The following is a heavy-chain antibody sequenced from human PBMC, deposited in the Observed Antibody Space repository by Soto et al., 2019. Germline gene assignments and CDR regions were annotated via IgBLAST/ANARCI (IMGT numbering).Heavy chain of an antibody. CDR3: ARVFSPTRIRYFEF. V-gene: IGHV4-34*01. Sequence: PSETLSLTCAVYGGSFSGYYWSWIRQPPGKGLEWIGEINHSGSTNYNPSLKSRVTISVDTSKNQFSLKLSSVTAADTAVYYCARVFSPTRIRYFEFWARGTLVTVSS. J-gene: IGHJ2*01. CDR1: GGSFSGYY. CDR2: INHSGST.